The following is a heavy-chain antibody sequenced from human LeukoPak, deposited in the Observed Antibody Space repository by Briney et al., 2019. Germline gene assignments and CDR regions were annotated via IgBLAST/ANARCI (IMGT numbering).Heavy chain of an antibody. V-gene: IGHV4-39*01. CDR1: GGSLSSRSHY. CDR3: ARGGSVSSWFSDTANWFDP. CDR2: LSNSGNT. J-gene: IGHJ5*02. Sequence: SETLSLTCTVSGGSLSSRSHYWGWIRQPPGQGLEWIGSLSNSGNTYYNPSLKSRVTISVDTSKNEFSLKLSSVTAADTAVYYCARGGSVSSWFSDTANWFDPWGQGTLVTVSS. D-gene: IGHD6-13*01.